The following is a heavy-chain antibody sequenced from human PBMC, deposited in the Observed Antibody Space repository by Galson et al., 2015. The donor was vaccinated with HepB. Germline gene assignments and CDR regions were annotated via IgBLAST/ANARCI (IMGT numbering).Heavy chain of an antibody. D-gene: IGHD3-16*01. CDR3: ARDLGDHADY. J-gene: IGHJ4*02. CDR1: GFTFSSYW. Sequence: SLRLSCAAFGFTFSSYWMSWVRQAPGKGLEWVANIKQDGSEKYYVDSVKGRFTISRDNAKNSLYLQMNSLRAEDTAVYYCARDLGDHADYWGQGTLVTVSS. CDR2: IKQDGSEK. V-gene: IGHV3-7*01.